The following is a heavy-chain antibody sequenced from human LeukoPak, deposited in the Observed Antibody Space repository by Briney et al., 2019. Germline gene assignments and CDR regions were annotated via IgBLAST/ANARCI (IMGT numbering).Heavy chain of an antibody. CDR1: GYSFTNYW. Sequence: GESLKISCKGFGYSFTNYWIAWVRQLPGKGLEWMGNIHPADSDTRYSPSFQGHVTISADKSINTAYLQRTSLNASDTAMYYCARTYTSGWCANWGQGTLVTVSS. V-gene: IGHV5-51*01. D-gene: IGHD6-13*01. J-gene: IGHJ4*02. CDR3: ARTYTSGWCAN. CDR2: IHPADSDT.